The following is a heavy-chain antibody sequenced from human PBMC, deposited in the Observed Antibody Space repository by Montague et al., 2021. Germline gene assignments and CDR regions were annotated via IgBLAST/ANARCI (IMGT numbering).Heavy chain of an antibody. Sequence: QSGAEVKKPGESLKISCKGSGYSSTRYWIGWVCQMPGKGLEWMGIIYPGDSDTRYSPSFQGQVTISADKSISTAYLQWSSLKASDTAMYYCARGRGDGNNWAWDFDYWGQGTLVTVSS. D-gene: IGHD5-24*01. CDR2: IYPGDSDT. V-gene: IGHV5-51*01. CDR1: GYSSTRYW. J-gene: IGHJ4*02. CDR3: ARGRGDGNNWAWDFDY.